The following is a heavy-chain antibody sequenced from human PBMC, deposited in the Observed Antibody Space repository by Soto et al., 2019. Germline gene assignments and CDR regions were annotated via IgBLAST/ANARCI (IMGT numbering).Heavy chain of an antibody. J-gene: IGHJ4*02. CDR3: ARGNLSFDFDA. D-gene: IGHD1-26*01. Sequence: QIQLVESGGDVVQPGKSLRLSCAASGFNFGFFGMHWVRQAPGKGLEWVAFRSGDGINTQYADSVRGRSTLSRDYSRKTMYLQMDSLRDEDTALYYCARGNLSFDFDAWGLGTLVTVSS. V-gene: IGHV3-30*03. CDR2: RSGDGINT. CDR1: GFNFGFFG.